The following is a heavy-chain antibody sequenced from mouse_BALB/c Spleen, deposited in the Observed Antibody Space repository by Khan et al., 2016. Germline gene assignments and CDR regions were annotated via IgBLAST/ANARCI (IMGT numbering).Heavy chain of an antibody. J-gene: IGHJ3*01. CDR3: AREYQDYGAWVAC. V-gene: IGHV2-9*02. CDR2: IWAGGST. CDR1: GFSLTNSG. D-gene: IGHD2-4*01. Sequence: QVQLKESGPGLVAPSQSLSITCTVSGFSLTNSGVHWVRQPPGKGLDWLGVIWAGGSTDYNSALMSRLSTTKDNTQNQVFLKMNSLQTEETAMYYCAREYQDYGAWVACWGPGTLVSVSA.